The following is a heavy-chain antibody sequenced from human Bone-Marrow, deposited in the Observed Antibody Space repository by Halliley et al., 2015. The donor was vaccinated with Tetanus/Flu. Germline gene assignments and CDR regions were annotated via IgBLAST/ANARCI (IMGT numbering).Heavy chain of an antibody. CDR3: AKRHDYGESNLDWFLDL. Sequence: YYGKKKYYANPVKGRFTISRDNFKDTQYLQMNNLRAEDTAMYYWAKRHDYGESNLDWFLDLWGRGTLVTVSS. V-gene: IGHV3-33*06. D-gene: IGHD4-17*01. J-gene: IGHJ2*01. CDR2: YYGKKK.